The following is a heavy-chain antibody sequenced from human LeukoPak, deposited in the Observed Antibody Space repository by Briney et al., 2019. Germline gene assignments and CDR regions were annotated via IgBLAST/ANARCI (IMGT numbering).Heavy chain of an antibody. CDR2: NYYTGIS. Sequence: PSETLSLTCTISGSSINSYYWSWIRQPPGKGLEWIGYNYYTGISNYNPSLKSRVTISVDTSKNQFSPKLSSVTAADTAVYYCARALYVSSALDYWGQGNLVTVSS. V-gene: IGHV4-59*01. CDR1: GSSINSYY. CDR3: ARALYVSSALDY. J-gene: IGHJ4*02. D-gene: IGHD6-13*01.